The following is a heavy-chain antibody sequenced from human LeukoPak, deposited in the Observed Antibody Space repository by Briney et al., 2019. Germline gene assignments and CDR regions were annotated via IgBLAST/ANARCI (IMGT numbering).Heavy chain of an antibody. CDR3: VRDFPNSKPRFDW. CDR2: ISYDGNKK. Sequence: PGGSLRLSCAASGFTLSSYEMNWVRQAPGKGLEWVGMISYDGNKKYEDSVKGRITISRENSKNTLYLQMTSLRLEDTAVYFCVRDFPNSKPRFDWWGQGTLVTVSS. CDR1: GFTLSSYE. V-gene: IGHV3-30*03. J-gene: IGHJ4*02. D-gene: IGHD2/OR15-2a*01.